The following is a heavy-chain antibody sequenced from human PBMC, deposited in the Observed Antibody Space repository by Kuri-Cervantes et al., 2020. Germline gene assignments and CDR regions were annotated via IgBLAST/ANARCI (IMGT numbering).Heavy chain of an antibody. V-gene: IGHV3-30-3*01. Sequence: GESLKISCAASGFTFSSYGMHWVRQAPGKGLEWVAVISYDGSNKYYADSVKGRFTISRDNSKNTLYLQMNSLRAEDTAVYYCAKGSIAYYYYYMDVWGKGTTVTVSS. CDR3: AKGSIAYYYYYMDV. CDR2: ISYDGSNK. CDR1: GFTFSSYG. D-gene: IGHD6-6*01. J-gene: IGHJ6*03.